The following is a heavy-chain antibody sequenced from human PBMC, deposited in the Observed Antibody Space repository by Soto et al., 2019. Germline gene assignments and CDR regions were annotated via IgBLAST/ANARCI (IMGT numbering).Heavy chain of an antibody. Sequence: QVQLHESGPGLVKPSETLSLTCTVSGDSISSLYWSWIRQPPGKGLEWIGYIYYSGSINYNPSLKSRVTISVDPSKNQFSLRLSSVTAADTAVYYCAKSLWDTSGWKTDYWGQGTLVTVSS. CDR1: GDSISSLY. V-gene: IGHV4-59*01. CDR3: AKSLWDTSGWKTDY. D-gene: IGHD6-19*01. J-gene: IGHJ4*02. CDR2: IYYSGSI.